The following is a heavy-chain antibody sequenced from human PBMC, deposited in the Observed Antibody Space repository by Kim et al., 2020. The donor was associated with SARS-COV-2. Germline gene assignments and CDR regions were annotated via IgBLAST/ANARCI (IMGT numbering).Heavy chain of an antibody. CDR1: GGTFSSYA. Sequence: SVKVSCKASGGTFSSYAISWVRQAPGQGLEWMGGIIPIFGTANYAQKFQGRVRITADESTSTAYMELSSLRSEDTAVYYCAASGYYDYYFDYWGQGTLVTVSS. CDR2: IIPIFGTA. D-gene: IGHD3-22*01. V-gene: IGHV1-69*13. J-gene: IGHJ4*02. CDR3: AASGYYDYYFDY.